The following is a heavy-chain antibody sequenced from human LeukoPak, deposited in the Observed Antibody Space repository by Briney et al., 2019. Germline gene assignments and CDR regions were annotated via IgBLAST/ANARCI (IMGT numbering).Heavy chain of an antibody. CDR3: ARDDYDSSGYYTAADV. D-gene: IGHD3-22*01. CDR1: GYTFTGYY. Sequence: ASVKVSCKASGYTFTGYYMHWVRQAPGQGLEWMGWINPNSGGTNYAQKFRGRVTMTRDTSISTAYMEVSRLRSDDTAVYYCARDDYDSSGYYTAADVWGTGTTVTVSS. V-gene: IGHV1-2*02. J-gene: IGHJ6*04. CDR2: INPNSGGT.